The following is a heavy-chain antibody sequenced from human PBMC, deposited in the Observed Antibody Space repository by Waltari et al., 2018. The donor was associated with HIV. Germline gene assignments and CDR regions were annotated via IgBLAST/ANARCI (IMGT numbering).Heavy chain of an antibody. V-gene: IGHV4-39*01. Sequence: QLQLQESGPGLVTPSEPLSLTCTVSGGSISSRSYSWGWLRQPPGKGLEWIGSISYSGSTYYNPSLKSRVTISVDTSKNQFSLKLSSVTAADTAVYYCARAVQGYCSGGSCENYFDYWGQGTLVTVSS. CDR2: ISYSGST. CDR1: GGSISSRSYS. D-gene: IGHD2-15*01. J-gene: IGHJ4*02. CDR3: ARAVQGYCSGGSCENYFDY.